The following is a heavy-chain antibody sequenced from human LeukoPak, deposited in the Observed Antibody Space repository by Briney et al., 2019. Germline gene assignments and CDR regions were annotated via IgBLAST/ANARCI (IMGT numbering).Heavy chain of an antibody. D-gene: IGHD5-18*01. CDR1: GFTFSSYS. CDR3: AREKPYSYGLDY. J-gene: IGHJ4*02. V-gene: IGHV3-7*01. Sequence: PGGSLRLSCAASGFTFSSYSMNWVRQAPGKGLEWVANIKQDGSEKYYVDSVKGRFTISRDNAKNSLYLRMNSLRAEDTAVYYCAREKPYSYGLDYWGQGTLVTVSS. CDR2: IKQDGSEK.